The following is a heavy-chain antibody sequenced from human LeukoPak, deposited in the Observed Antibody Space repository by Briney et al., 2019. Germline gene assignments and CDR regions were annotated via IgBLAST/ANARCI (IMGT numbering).Heavy chain of an antibody. D-gene: IGHD3-22*01. J-gene: IGHJ4*02. V-gene: IGHV4-34*01. Sequence: PSETLSLTCAVYGGSFSGYYWSWIRQPPGKGLEWIGEINHSGSTNYNPSLKSRVTISVDTSKNQFSLKLSSVTAADTAVYYCARGSQYYGSSGYYTDYFDYWGQGTLVTVSS. CDR2: INHSGST. CDR1: GGSFSGYY. CDR3: ARGSQYYGSSGYYTDYFDY.